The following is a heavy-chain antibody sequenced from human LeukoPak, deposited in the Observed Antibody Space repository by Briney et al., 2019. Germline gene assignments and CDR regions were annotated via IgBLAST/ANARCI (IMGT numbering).Heavy chain of an antibody. CDR2: IKQDGSEK. Sequence: GGSLRLSCAASEFTLSSYWMSWVRQAPGKGLEWVANIKQDGSEKYYVDSVKGRFTISRDNAKNSLYLQMNSLRAEDTAVYYCARDSDYYGSSNDYWGQGTLVTVSS. J-gene: IGHJ4*02. CDR1: EFTLSSYW. CDR3: ARDSDYYGSSNDY. V-gene: IGHV3-7*01. D-gene: IGHD3-10*01.